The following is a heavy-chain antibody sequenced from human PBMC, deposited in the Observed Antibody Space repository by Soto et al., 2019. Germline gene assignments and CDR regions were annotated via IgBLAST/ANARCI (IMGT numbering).Heavy chain of an antibody. V-gene: IGHV1-69*01. Sequence: QVRVVQSGAEVRKPGSSVKVSCTASGDPSSYSAIGWLRQAPGQGLEWMGGINPNFGSAIYAQKFQGRTTVTAHYMELNDLRSEDTDIYFCATYYTDVAYFENWCQRTLVTVSS. J-gene: IGHJ4*02. D-gene: IGHD3-3*01. CDR2: INPNFGSA. CDR3: ATYYTDVAYFEN. CDR1: GDPSSYSA.